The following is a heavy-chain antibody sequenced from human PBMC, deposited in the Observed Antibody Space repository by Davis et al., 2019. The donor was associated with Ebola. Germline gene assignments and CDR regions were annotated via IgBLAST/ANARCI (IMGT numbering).Heavy chain of an antibody. D-gene: IGHD3-10*01. Sequence: PGGSLRLSCAASGFTFSSYGMHWVRQAPGKGLEWVAVIWYDGSNKYYADSVKGRFTISRDNSKNTLYLQMNSLRAEDTAVYYCAREVELDYYYMDVWGKGTTVTVSS. V-gene: IGHV3-33*08. CDR3: AREVELDYYYMDV. J-gene: IGHJ6*03. CDR2: IWYDGSNK. CDR1: GFTFSSYG.